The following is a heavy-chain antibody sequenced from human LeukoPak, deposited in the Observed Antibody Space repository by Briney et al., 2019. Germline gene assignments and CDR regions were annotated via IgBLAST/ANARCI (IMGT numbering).Heavy chain of an antibody. Sequence: PGGSLRLSCAASGFTFSSYSMNWARQAPGKGLEWVSYISSSSSTIYYADSVKGRFTISRDNAKNSLYLQMNSLRAEDTAVYYCARGLWGEYQLPYYFDYWGQGTLVTVSS. V-gene: IGHV3-48*01. D-gene: IGHD2-2*01. CDR1: GFTFSSYS. J-gene: IGHJ4*02. CDR2: ISSSSSTI. CDR3: ARGLWGEYQLPYYFDY.